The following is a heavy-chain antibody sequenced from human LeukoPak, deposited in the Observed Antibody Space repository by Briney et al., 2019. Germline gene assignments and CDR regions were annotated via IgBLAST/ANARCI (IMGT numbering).Heavy chain of an antibody. V-gene: IGHV3-23*01. CDR1: GITHSNYG. Sequence: GGSLRLSCALSGITHSNYGMTCVSQAPGRGLEWVAGIIDRGGKTNYADSVKGRFTISRDKATNTLSLQMNSLRAEDTAVYYCARVGDYYGDYVRFDYWGQGNLVTVSS. CDR2: IIDRGGKT. J-gene: IGHJ4*02. D-gene: IGHD4-17*01. CDR3: ARVGDYYGDYVRFDY.